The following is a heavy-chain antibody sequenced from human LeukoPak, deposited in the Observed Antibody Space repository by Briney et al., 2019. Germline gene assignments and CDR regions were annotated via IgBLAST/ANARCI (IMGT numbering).Heavy chain of an antibody. CDR1: GYTFTSYD. Sequence: ASVKVSCKASGYTFTSYDINWVRQATGQGLEWMGWMNPNSGNTGYAQKFQGRVTKTRNTSISTAYMELSSLRSEDTAVYYCASLAAAGRAALQKGNYYYYYMDVWGKGTTVTVSS. CDR2: MNPNSGNT. D-gene: IGHD6-13*01. V-gene: IGHV1-8*01. J-gene: IGHJ6*03. CDR3: ASLAAAGRAALQKGNYYYYYMDV.